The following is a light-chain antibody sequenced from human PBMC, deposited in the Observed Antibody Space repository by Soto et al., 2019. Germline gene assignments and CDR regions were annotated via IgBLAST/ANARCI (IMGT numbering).Light chain of an antibody. J-gene: IGLJ3*02. CDR2: YDS. Sequence: ALTQPPSVSVAPGKTARITCGGNNIGSKSVHWYQQKPGQAPVLVIYYDSDRPSGIPERFSGSNSGNTATLTISRVEAGDEADYYCQVWDSSSDPWVFGGGTKLTVL. V-gene: IGLV3-21*04. CDR1: NIGSKS. CDR3: QVWDSSSDPWV.